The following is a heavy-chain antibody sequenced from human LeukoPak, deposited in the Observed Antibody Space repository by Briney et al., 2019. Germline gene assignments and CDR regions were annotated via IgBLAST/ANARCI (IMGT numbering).Heavy chain of an antibody. J-gene: IGHJ4*02. D-gene: IGHD3-22*01. CDR1: GYTFTSYY. Sequence: PGASVKVSCKASGYTFTSYYMHWVRQAPGQGLEWMAIINPSGGSTRYAQKFQGRVTMTRDTSTSTVYIELSSLRSEDTAVYYCARDPRPSYDSSVNYYPGDYWGQGTLVTVSS. CDR2: INPSGGST. V-gene: IGHV1-46*01. CDR3: ARDPRPSYDSSVNYYPGDY.